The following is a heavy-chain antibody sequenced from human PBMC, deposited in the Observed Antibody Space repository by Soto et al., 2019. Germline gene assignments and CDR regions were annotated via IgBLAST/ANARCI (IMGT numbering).Heavy chain of an antibody. CDR2: IYYSGST. V-gene: IGHV4-31*03. Sequence: SETLSLTCTVSGGSISSGGYYWSWIRQHPGKGLEWIGYIYYSGSTYYNPSLKSRVTISVDTSKNQFSLKLSSVTAADTAVYYCARDVHGVGYSYGYYWFDPWGQGTLVTVSS. CDR3: ARDVHGVGYSYGYYWFDP. CDR1: GGSISSGGYY. J-gene: IGHJ5*02. D-gene: IGHD5-18*01.